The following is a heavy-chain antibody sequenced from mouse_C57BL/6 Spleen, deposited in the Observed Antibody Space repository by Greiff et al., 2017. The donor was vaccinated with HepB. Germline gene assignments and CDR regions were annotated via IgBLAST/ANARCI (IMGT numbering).Heavy chain of an antibody. CDR1: GYTFTSYG. Sequence: QVQLKESGAELARPGASVKLSCKASGYTFTSYGISWVKQRTGQGLEWIGEIYPRSGNTYYNEKFKGKATLTADKSSSTAYMELRSLTSEDSAVYFCAREIYYYGSRESRFAYWGQGTLVTVSA. V-gene: IGHV1-81*01. CDR3: AREIYYYGSRESRFAY. CDR2: IYPRSGNT. J-gene: IGHJ3*01. D-gene: IGHD1-1*01.